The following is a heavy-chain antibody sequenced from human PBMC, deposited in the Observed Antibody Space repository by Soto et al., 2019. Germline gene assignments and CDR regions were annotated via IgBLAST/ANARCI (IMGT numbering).Heavy chain of an antibody. CDR2: ISGYNGNT. D-gene: IGHD2-8*01. V-gene: IGHV1-18*01. Sequence: QVQLVQSGAEVKKPGASVKVSCKASGYTFTKYGFTWVRQAPGQGREWMGWISGYNGNTNYAQKFQDRVTMTTDTSTSTAYMELSSLRSDDTAVYYCARDLNIVLKGLRYYFDYWGQGTLVTVSS. J-gene: IGHJ4*02. CDR1: GYTFTKYG. CDR3: ARDLNIVLKGLRYYFDY.